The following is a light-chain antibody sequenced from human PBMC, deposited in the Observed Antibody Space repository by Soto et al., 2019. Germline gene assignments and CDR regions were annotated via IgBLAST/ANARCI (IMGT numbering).Light chain of an antibody. CDR2: DDR. V-gene: IGLV3-21*02. CDR1: SVGSES. CDR3: QVWDRSSDHVV. Sequence: SYELTQPPSVSVAPGQTARITCGGNSVGSESVHWYQQKPGQAPVLVVYDDRDRPSGIPERFSGSNSGSAATLTISRVEAGDEADYYCQVWDRSSDHVVFGGGTKLTVL. J-gene: IGLJ2*01.